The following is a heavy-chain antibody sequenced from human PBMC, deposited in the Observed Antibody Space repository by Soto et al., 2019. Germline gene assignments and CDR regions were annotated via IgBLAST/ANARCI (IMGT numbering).Heavy chain of an antibody. J-gene: IGHJ4*02. D-gene: IGHD3-9*01. Sequence: GGSLRLSCAASGFTFSSYSMNWVRQAPGKGLEWVSAISGSGGSTYYADSVKGRFTISRDNSKNTLYLQMNSLRAEDTAVYYCATLTPPAPGYFDYWGQGTLVTVSS. V-gene: IGHV3-23*01. CDR3: ATLTPPAPGYFDY. CDR1: GFTFSSYS. CDR2: ISGSGGST.